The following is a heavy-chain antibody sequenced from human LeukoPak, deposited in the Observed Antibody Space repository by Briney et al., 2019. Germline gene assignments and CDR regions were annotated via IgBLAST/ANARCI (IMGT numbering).Heavy chain of an antibody. J-gene: IGHJ5*02. V-gene: IGHV4-61*01. CDR1: GGSISSSSYY. CDR2: IYYSGST. CDR3: ARERYDFWSGPFDP. D-gene: IGHD3-3*01. Sequence: SETLSLTCTVSGGSISSSSYYWSWIRQPPGKGLEWIGYIYYSGSTNYNPSLKSRVTISVDTSKNQFSLKLSSVTAADTAVYYCARERYDFWSGPFDPWGQGTLVTVSS.